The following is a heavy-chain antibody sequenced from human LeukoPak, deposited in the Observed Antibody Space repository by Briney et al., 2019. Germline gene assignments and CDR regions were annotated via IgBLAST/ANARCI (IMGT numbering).Heavy chain of an antibody. V-gene: IGHV3-33*01. CDR3: ARDLNREDFDY. CDR1: GFVFSNYD. CDR2: IWLDGSAT. D-gene: IGHD1-14*01. J-gene: IGHJ4*02. Sequence: GGSLRLSCAASGFVFSNYDMHWLRQAPGKGLEWVAIIWLDGSATYYGDSVKGRFTVSRDNSNNTLYLQMNSLRVEDTAVYYCARDLNREDFDYWGQGTLVAVSS.